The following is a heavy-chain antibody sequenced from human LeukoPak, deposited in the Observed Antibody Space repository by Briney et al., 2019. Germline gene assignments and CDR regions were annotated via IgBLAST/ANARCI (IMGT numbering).Heavy chain of an antibody. J-gene: IGHJ5*02. Sequence: ASVKVSCKASGYPFTAYYMHWVRQAPGQGLEWMGWINCNSGDTNYAQKFQGRVTMIRDTSITTAYMELSRVTSDDTAVYYCARDWFDVAFDPWGQGTLVTVSS. CDR2: INCNSGDT. V-gene: IGHV1-2*02. D-gene: IGHD3-10*01. CDR3: ARDWFDVAFDP. CDR1: GYPFTAYY.